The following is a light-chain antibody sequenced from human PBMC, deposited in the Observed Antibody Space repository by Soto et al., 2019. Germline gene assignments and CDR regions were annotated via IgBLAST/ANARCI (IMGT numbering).Light chain of an antibody. V-gene: IGLV2-8*01. Sequence: QSALTQPPSASGSLGQSVTISCTGTSSDVGGYNYVSWHQQHPGKAPQVMIYEVTKRPPGVPDRFSGSKSGNTASLTVSGLQAEDDADYYCSSFAGGGNPVLLGGGTKLPVL. CDR3: SSFAGGGNPVL. CDR2: EVT. CDR1: SSDVGGYNY. J-gene: IGLJ2*01.